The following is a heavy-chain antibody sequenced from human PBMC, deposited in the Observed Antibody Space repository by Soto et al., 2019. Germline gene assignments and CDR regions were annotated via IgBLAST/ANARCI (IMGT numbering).Heavy chain of an antibody. V-gene: IGHV5-51*01. CDR3: ARLNRVDTAMAHYYYYYGRDV. D-gene: IGHD5-18*01. CDR1: GYSFTSYW. J-gene: IGHJ6*02. Sequence: GESLKISCKGSGYSFTSYWIGWVRQMPGKGLEWMGIIYPGDSDTRYSPSFQGQVTIPADKSISTAYRQWSSLKASDTAMYYCARLNRVDTAMAHYYYYYGRDVWGQGTTVTVSS. CDR2: IYPGDSDT.